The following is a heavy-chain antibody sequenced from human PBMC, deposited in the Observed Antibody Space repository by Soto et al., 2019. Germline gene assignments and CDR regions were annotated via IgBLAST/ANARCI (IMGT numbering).Heavy chain of an antibody. Sequence: EVQLVESGGGLVQPGTSLRISCAASGFEYDAYAMHWVRQRPGKGLEWVSGVSWNGDGREYVDSVRGRFIISRDNAKSSLSLQMNGLRSDDTALYYCAKGGGAYKHKELQSWGHGTLVIVSP. CDR2: VSWNGDGR. V-gene: IGHV3-9*01. J-gene: IGHJ4*01. CDR3: AKGGGAYKHKELQS. CDR1: GFEYDAYA. D-gene: IGHD1-7*01.